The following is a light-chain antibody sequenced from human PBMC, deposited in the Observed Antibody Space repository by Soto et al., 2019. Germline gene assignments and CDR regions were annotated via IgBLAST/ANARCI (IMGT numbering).Light chain of an antibody. V-gene: IGLV4-69*01. Sequence: QLVLTQSPSASASLGASVKLTCTLSSGHSNYAIAWHQQQPEKGPRYLMKLNSDGSHNKGDGSPDRFSGSSSGTERYLTISRLQSEDEADYYCQTWGTGIVVFGGGTKLTVL. CDR2: LNSDGSH. CDR3: QTWGTGIVV. J-gene: IGLJ2*01. CDR1: SGHSNYA.